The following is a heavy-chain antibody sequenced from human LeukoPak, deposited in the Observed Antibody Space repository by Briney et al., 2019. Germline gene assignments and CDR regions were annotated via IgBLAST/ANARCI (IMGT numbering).Heavy chain of an antibody. Sequence: ASVKVSCKASGYTFTGYYMHWVRQAPGQGLEWMGWINVNSGGTKYAPRFEGRVTMTRDTSKTTAYMELRGLRSDDTAVYYCARERESSGPLSLDPWGQGTLVTVSS. D-gene: IGHD3-22*01. CDR2: INVNSGGT. J-gene: IGHJ5*02. V-gene: IGHV1-2*02. CDR3: ARERESSGPLSLDP. CDR1: GYTFTGYY.